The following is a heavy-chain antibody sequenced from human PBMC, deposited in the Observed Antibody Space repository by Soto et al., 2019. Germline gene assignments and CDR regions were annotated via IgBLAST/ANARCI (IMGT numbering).Heavy chain of an antibody. CDR2: ISAYNGNT. Sequence: QVQLVQSGAEVKKPGASVKVSCKASGYTFTSYGISWVRQAPGQGLEWMGWISAYNGNTNYAQKLQGRVTMTTDTSTSTAYMELRSLRSDDTAVHYCARRTCSGGSCYSGCPLPDYWGQGTLVTVSS. J-gene: IGHJ4*02. V-gene: IGHV1-18*01. D-gene: IGHD2-15*01. CDR1: GYTFTSYG. CDR3: ARRTCSGGSCYSGCPLPDY.